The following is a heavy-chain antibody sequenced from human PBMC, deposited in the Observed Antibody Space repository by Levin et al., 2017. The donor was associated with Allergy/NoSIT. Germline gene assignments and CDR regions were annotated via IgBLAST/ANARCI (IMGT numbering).Heavy chain of an antibody. CDR3: AREGHCSNSRCYGGAFDL. J-gene: IGHJ3*01. D-gene: IGHD2-2*01. V-gene: IGHV4-59*01. Sequence: SSETLSLTCNVFTDSISTSYWSWIRQPPGKGLEWIGDIFHTGSTNYNPSLKSRVTISIDTSKDQFSLKLISVTAADTAVYYCAREGHCSNSRCYGGAFDLWGQGTLVTVSS. CDR2: IFHTGST. CDR1: TDSISTSY.